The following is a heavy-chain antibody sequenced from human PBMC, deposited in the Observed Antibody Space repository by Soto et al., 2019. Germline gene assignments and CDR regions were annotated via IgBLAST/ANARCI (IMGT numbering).Heavy chain of an antibody. D-gene: IGHD3-3*01. J-gene: IGHJ4*02. Sequence: PSETRSLTCTVSGGSISRGDYYWSWIRQPPGKGLEWIGYIYYSGSTYYNPSLKSRVTISVDTSKNQFSLKLSSVTAADTAVYYCARERSGLFDYWGQGTLVTVSS. CDR2: IYYSGST. CDR3: ARERSGLFDY. V-gene: IGHV4-30-4*01. CDR1: GGSISRGDYY.